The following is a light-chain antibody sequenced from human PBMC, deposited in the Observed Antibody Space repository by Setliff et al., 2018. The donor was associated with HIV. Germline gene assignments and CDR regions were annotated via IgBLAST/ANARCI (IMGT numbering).Light chain of an antibody. Sequence: QSALAQPASVSGSPVQSITISCTGTSSDVGGYSHVSWYQQHPGKAPKLMISEVSNRPSGVSNRFSGSKSDNTASLTISGLQAEDEADYFCSSFTTTTTLVFGTGTKVTVL. CDR2: EVS. V-gene: IGLV2-14*01. CDR3: SSFTTTTTLV. J-gene: IGLJ1*01. CDR1: SSDVGGYSH.